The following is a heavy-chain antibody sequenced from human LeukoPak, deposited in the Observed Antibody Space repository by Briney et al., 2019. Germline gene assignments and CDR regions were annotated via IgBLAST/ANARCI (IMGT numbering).Heavy chain of an antibody. CDR3: ARAQSEATYDLRITMMAKPEDAFDI. J-gene: IGHJ3*02. CDR1: GYTFTGYY. Sequence: GASVKVSCKASGYTFTGYYMHWVRQAPGQGLEWMGWINPNSGGTNYAQKFQGRVTMTRDTSISTAYMELSRLRSDDTAVYYCARAQSEATYDLRITMMAKPEDAFDIWGQGTMVTVSS. D-gene: IGHD3-22*01. CDR2: INPNSGGT. V-gene: IGHV1-2*02.